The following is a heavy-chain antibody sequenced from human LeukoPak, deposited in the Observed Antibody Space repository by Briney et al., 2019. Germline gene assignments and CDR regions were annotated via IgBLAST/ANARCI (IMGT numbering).Heavy chain of an antibody. V-gene: IGHV1-18*01. CDR2: ISAYNGNT. J-gene: IGHJ4*02. Sequence: ASVKVSCKASGYTFTSYGISWVRQAPGQGLEWMGWISAYNGNTNYAQKLQGRVTMTTDTSTSTAYMELSSLRSEDTAVYYCATDNYYDSSGYRSWDYWGQGTLVTVSS. D-gene: IGHD3-22*01. CDR1: GYTFTSYG. CDR3: ATDNYYDSSGYRSWDY.